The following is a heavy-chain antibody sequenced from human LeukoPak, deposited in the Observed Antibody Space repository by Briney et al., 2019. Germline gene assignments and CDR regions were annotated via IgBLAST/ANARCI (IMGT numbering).Heavy chain of an antibody. CDR1: GDSVSSGGYY. CDR3: ARARRDEYYFDY. V-gene: IGHV4-61*08. CDR2: IYYSGST. D-gene: IGHD2-21*02. Sequence: SETLSLTCTVSGDSVSSGGYYWSWIRQPPGKGLEWIGYIYYSGSTNYNPSLKSRVTISVDTSKNQFSLRLNSVTAADTAVYYCARARRDEYYFDYWGQGTLVTVSS. J-gene: IGHJ4*02.